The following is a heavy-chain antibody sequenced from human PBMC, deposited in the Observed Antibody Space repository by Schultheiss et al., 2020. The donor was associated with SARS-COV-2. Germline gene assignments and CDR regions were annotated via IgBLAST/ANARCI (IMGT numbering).Heavy chain of an antibody. D-gene: IGHD3-3*01. V-gene: IGHV3-21*01. J-gene: IGHJ4*02. CDR1: GFTFSSYS. CDR2: ISSSSSYI. Sequence: GGSLRLSCAASGFTFSSYSMNWVRQAPGKGLEWVSSISSSSSYIYYADSVKGRFTISRDNAKNSLYLQMNSLRAEDTAVYYCARDKHRFTIFGVVSHFDYWGQGALVTVSS. CDR3: ARDKHRFTIFGVVSHFDY.